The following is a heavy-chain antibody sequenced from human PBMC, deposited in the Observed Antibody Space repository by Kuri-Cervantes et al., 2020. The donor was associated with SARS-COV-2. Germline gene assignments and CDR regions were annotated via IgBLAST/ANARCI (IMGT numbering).Heavy chain of an antibody. CDR3: ARAFGRITIYAFDI. CDR2: IWYDGSNK. CDR1: GFTFSSYA. V-gene: IGHV3-33*08. D-gene: IGHD3-3*01. Sequence: GESLKISCAASGFTFSSYAMHWVRQAPGKGLEWVAVIWYDGSNKYYADSVKGRFTISRDNSKNTLYLQMNSLRAEDTAVYYCARAFGRITIYAFDIRGQGTMVTVSS. J-gene: IGHJ3*02.